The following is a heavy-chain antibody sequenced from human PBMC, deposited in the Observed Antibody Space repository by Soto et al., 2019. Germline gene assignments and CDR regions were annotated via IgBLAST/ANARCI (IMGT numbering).Heavy chain of an antibody. Sequence: ESGGGVVQPGRSLRLSCAASGFTFSSYGMHWVRQAPGKGLEWVAVIWYDGSNKYYADSVKGRFTISRDNSKNTLYLQMNSLRAEDTAVYYCARDQGGAGPGGMDVWGQGTTVTVSS. CDR2: IWYDGSNK. CDR1: GFTFSSYG. D-gene: IGHD3-16*01. J-gene: IGHJ6*02. V-gene: IGHV3-33*01. CDR3: ARDQGGAGPGGMDV.